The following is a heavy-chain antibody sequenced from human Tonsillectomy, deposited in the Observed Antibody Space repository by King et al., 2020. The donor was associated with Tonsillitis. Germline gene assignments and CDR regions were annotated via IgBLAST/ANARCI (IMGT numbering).Heavy chain of an antibody. D-gene: IGHD3-22*01. CDR1: GCTFTSDD. CDR3: ARGSYYYDSSGYPPPAY. J-gene: IGHJ4*02. CDR2: RNPNSGNT. Sequence: GAGGGEPGAAVEVSCKASGCTFTSDDINWVRQATGQGLEGVGWRNPNSGNTGYAQKLQGRVKMTRNSSISTAYRELSSLRSEATAGYYCARGSYYYDSSGYPPPAYWGQGTLVTVSS. V-gene: IGHV1-8*01.